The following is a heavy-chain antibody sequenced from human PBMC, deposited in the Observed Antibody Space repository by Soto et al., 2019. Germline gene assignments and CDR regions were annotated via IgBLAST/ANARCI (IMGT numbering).Heavy chain of an antibody. CDR1: GDTFSNSA. V-gene: IGHV1-69*01. J-gene: IGHJ4*02. CDR3: ALGLRGYHIDS. D-gene: IGHD2-15*01. Sequence: QVHLLQSGSEVKKPGSSVKVSCRASGDTFSNSAFSWVRQAPGQGLEWMGGIIPIFGITSYAQKLQGRVILTADESTTTVYMELMSLRSEDTALYFCALGLRGYHIDSWGQGTQVTVSS. CDR2: IIPIFGIT.